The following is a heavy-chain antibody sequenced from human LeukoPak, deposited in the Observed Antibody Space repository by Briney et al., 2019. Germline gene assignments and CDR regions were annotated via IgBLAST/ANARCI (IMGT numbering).Heavy chain of an antibody. Sequence: GGSLRLSCAASGFTFSSYAMSWVRQAPGKGLEWVSAISGSGGSTYYADSVKGRFIISRDNSKNTLYLQMNSLRAEDTAVYYCAKPLAYYYGSGLYYGMDVWGQGTTVTVSS. CDR1: GFTFSSYA. D-gene: IGHD3-10*01. CDR2: ISGSGGST. CDR3: AKPLAYYYGSGLYYGMDV. V-gene: IGHV3-23*01. J-gene: IGHJ6*02.